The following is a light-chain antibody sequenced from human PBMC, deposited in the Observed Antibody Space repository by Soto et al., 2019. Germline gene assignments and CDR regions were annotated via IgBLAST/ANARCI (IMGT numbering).Light chain of an antibody. CDR3: SSYAGSNNLV. Sequence: QSALTQPPSASGSTGLSVTISCTGASSDVGGYNYVSWYQQHPGKAPKLMIYEVSRRPSGVPDRFSGSKSGNTASLTVSGLQAEDEPDYYCSSYAGSNNLVFGGGTKLTV. V-gene: IGLV2-8*01. CDR1: SSDVGGYNY. CDR2: EVS. J-gene: IGLJ3*02.